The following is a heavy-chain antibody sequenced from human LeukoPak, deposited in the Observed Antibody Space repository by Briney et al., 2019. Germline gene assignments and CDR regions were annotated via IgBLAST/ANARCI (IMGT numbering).Heavy chain of an antibody. CDR2: IWDDGSNK. D-gene: IGHD6-19*01. CDR3: ARKISGWYWGLDY. J-gene: IGHJ4*02. V-gene: IGHV3-33*01. CDR1: GFTFSSYG. Sequence: TGGSLRLSCAASGFTFSSYGMHWVRQAPGKGLEWVAVIWDDGSNKYYADSVKGRFTISRDNSKNTLYLQMNSLRAEDTAVYYCARKISGWYWGLDYWGQGTLVTVSS.